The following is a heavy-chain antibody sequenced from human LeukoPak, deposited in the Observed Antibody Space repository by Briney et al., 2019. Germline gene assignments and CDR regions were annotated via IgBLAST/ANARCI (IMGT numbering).Heavy chain of an antibody. Sequence: SETLSLTCAVSGGSVSSSNWWSWVRQPPGKGLEWIGEIYHSGSTYYNPSLKSRVTISVDTSKNQFSLKLSSVTAADTAVYYCAKIAAAGTETVYYYYYMDVWGKGTTVTVSS. CDR3: AKIAAAGTETVYYYYYMDV. D-gene: IGHD6-13*01. V-gene: IGHV4-4*02. J-gene: IGHJ6*03. CDR2: IYHSGST. CDR1: GGSVSSSNW.